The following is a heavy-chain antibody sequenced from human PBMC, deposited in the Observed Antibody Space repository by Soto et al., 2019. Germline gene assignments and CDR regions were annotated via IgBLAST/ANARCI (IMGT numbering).Heavy chain of an antibody. V-gene: IGHV1-18*01. D-gene: IGHD2-15*01. J-gene: IGHJ2*01. Sequence: QVQVVQSGAEVKKPGASVKVACKASGYTFSTFGMSWVRQAPGQGLEWMGWISAENGDRNFAQKFQDRVTMITDTSTGTAYMELRSLTSEDTAVYYCARCYCSVGSCFTCWHFDLWGRGTLVTVSS. CDR3: ARCYCSVGSCFTCWHFDL. CDR1: GYTFSTFG. CDR2: ISAENGDR.